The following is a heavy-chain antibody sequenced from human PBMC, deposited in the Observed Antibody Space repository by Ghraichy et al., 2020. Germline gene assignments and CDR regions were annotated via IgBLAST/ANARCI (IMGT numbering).Heavy chain of an antibody. D-gene: IGHD6-6*01. V-gene: IGHV3-9*01. J-gene: IGHJ6*02. CDR1: GFTFDDYA. CDR2: ISWHSGAI. CDR3: AKGSSTSATYFYSMDV. Sequence: LSLTCAASGFTFDDYAMYWVRQAPGKGLEWVAGISWHSGAIGYADSVKGRFTISRDNAKNSLFLQMDSLRTEDTALYYCAKGSSTSATYFYSMDVWGQGTSVTVSS.